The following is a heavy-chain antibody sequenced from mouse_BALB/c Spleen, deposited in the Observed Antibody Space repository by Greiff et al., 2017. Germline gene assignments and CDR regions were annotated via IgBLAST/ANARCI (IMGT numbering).Heavy chain of an antibody. D-gene: IGHD1-1*01. CDR1: GFSLTGYG. V-gene: IGHV2-6-7*01. J-gene: IGHJ2*01. CDR2: IWGDGST. Sequence: VKVVESGPGLVAPSQSLSITCTVSGFSLTGYGVNWVRQPPGKGLEWLGMIWGDGSTDYNSALKSRLSISKDNSKSQVFLKMNSLQTDDTARYYCARARYYYGSSPYFDYWGQGTTLTVSS. CDR3: ARARYYYGSSPYFDY.